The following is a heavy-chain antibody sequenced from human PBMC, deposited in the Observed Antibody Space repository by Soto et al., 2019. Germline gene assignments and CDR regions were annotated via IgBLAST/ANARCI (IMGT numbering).Heavy chain of an antibody. CDR3: ARHIVARSAPWFAP. Sequence: QVQLVQSGAEVKKPGSSVKVSCKASGGTFSSYAISWVRQAPGQGLEWMGGIIPIFSTANYAQKFQGRVTITADEPTSTAYMELSSLRAEDTAVYYCARHIVARSAPWFAPGGQGTLVTVSS. D-gene: IGHD5-12*01. V-gene: IGHV1-69*12. CDR1: GGTFSSYA. CDR2: IIPIFSTA. J-gene: IGHJ5*02.